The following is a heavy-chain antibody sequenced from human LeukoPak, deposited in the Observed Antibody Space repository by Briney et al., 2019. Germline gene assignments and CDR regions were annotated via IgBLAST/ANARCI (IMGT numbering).Heavy chain of an antibody. CDR2: IYYSGST. Sequence: SETLSLTCTASGGSISSSSYYWGWIRQPPGKGLEWIGSIYYSGSTYYNPSLKSRVTISVDTSKNQFSLKLSSVTAADTAVYYCARHSSSWYWFDPWGQGTLVTVSS. CDR3: ARHSSSWYWFDP. V-gene: IGHV4-39*01. CDR1: GGSISSSSYY. D-gene: IGHD6-13*01. J-gene: IGHJ5*02.